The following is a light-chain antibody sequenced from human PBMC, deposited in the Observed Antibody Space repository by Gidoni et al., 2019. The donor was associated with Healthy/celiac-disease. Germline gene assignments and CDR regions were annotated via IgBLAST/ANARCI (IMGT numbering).Light chain of an antibody. CDR1: QSLLHSNGYNY. J-gene: IGKJ1*01. V-gene: IGKV2-28*01. CDR2: LGS. CDR3: MQALQTLWT. Sequence: DIVMTQSPLSLPVTPGEPASNSCRSSQSLLHSNGYNYLDWYLQKPGQSPQLLIYLGSNRASGVPDRFSGSGSGTDFTLKVSRVEAEDVGVYYCMQALQTLWTFGQGTKVEIK.